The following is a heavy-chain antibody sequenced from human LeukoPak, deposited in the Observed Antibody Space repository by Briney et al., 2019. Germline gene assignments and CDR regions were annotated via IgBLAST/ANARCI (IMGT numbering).Heavy chain of an antibody. CDR2: IYCSGSN. CDR3: ARGTVTLDYFDY. CDR1: GGSISSSHYC. D-gene: IGHD4-17*01. V-gene: IGHV4-39*07. Sequence: SETLSLTCTVSGGSISSSHYCWGWIRQPPGKGLEWIGSIYCSGSNYYNPSLKSRVTISVDTSNNRISLKLSSVIAADTAVYYCARGTVTLDYFDYWGQGTLVTVSS. J-gene: IGHJ4*02.